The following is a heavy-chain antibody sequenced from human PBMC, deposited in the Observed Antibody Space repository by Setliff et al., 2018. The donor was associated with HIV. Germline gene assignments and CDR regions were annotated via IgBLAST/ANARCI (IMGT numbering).Heavy chain of an antibody. V-gene: IGHV4-4*07. J-gene: IGHJ6*03. Sequence: SETLSLTCTVSGGSITNYYWSWVRQPAGKGLEWIGRIYTSGSTGYYPSLKSRVTMSVDTSKNQFSLKLSSVTAADTAVYYCARVSSTYWYSIFRNYYYHMDVWGKGTTVTVSS. CDR1: GGSITNYY. CDR3: ARVSSTYWYSIFRNYYYHMDV. CDR2: IYTSGST. D-gene: IGHD2-8*02.